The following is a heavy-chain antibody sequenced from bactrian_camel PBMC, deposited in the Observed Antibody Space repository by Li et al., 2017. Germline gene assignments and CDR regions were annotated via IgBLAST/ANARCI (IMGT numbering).Heavy chain of an antibody. V-gene: IGHV3S1*01. CDR2: IETSGRT. Sequence: HVQLVESGGGSVEPGGSRRLSCAASGFTFSANWMHWVRQAPGAALEWVSIIETSGRTQYPESVKGRFTISRDSAKNMLYLQLNSLRTEDTAMYYCAKDLEWERLWVGYDYWGQGTQVTVS. CDR3: AKDLEWERLWVGYDY. D-gene: IGHD5*01. CDR1: GFTFSANW. J-gene: IGHJ4*01.